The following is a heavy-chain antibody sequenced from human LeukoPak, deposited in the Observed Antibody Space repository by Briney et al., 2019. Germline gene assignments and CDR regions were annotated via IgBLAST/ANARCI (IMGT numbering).Heavy chain of an antibody. Sequence: TGGSLRLSCAASGFTFSSYSMNWVRQAPGKGLEWVSSISSSSSYIYYADSVKGRFTISRDNAKNSLYLQMNSLRAEDTAVYYCARDEGAGALWFDPWGQGTLVTVSS. D-gene: IGHD4/OR15-4a*01. V-gene: IGHV3-21*01. CDR1: GFTFSSYS. CDR2: ISSSSSYI. CDR3: ARDEGAGALWFDP. J-gene: IGHJ5*02.